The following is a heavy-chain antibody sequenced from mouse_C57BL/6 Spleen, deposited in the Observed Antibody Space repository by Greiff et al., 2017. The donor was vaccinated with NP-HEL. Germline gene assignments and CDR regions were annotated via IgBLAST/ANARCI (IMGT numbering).Heavy chain of an antibody. CDR3: TRSHYYYGSRGPGDYFDY. CDR1: GYTFTDYE. Sequence: QVQLQQSGAELVRPGASVTLSCKASGYTFTDYEMHWVKQTPVHGLEWIGAIDPETGGTAYNQKFKGKAILTADKSSSTAYMELRSLTSEDSAVYYCTRSHYYYGSRGPGDYFDYWGQGTTLTVSS. V-gene: IGHV1-15*01. J-gene: IGHJ2*01. D-gene: IGHD1-1*01. CDR2: IDPETGGT.